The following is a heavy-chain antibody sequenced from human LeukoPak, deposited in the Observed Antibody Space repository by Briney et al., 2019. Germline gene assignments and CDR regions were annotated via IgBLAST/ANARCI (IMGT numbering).Heavy chain of an antibody. CDR1: GGSISSSSYY. J-gene: IGHJ4*02. Sequence: PSETLSLTCTVSGGSISSSSYYWGWIRQPPGRGLEWIAIIYYSGSPYYNPSLRSRVTISVDTSKNHFSLKLTSVTAADTAVYYCARSRQWEHIDYWGQGTLVTVSS. CDR3: ARSRQWEHIDY. V-gene: IGHV4-39*02. CDR2: IYYSGSP. D-gene: IGHD1-26*01.